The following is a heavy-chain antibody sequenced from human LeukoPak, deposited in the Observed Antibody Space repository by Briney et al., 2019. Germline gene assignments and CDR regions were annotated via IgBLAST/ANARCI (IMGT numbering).Heavy chain of an antibody. CDR2: ISWNSGSI. CDR3: AKDSSGWPNDAFDI. J-gene: IGHJ3*02. V-gene: IGHV3-9*01. Sequence: GGSLRLSCAASGFTFDDYAMHWVRQAPGKGLGWVSGISWNSGSIGYADSVKGRFTISRDNAKNSLYLQMNSLRAEDTALYYCAKDSSGWPNDAFDIWGQGTMVTVSS. D-gene: IGHD6-19*01. CDR1: GFTFDDYA.